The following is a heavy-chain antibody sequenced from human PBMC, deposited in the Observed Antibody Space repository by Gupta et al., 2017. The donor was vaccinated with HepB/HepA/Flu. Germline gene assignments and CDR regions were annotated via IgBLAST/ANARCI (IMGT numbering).Heavy chain of an antibody. CDR1: GGSISCSSYY. CDR2: IYYSGST. CDR3: ARLTPNTIAVARFDP. J-gene: IGHJ5*02. V-gene: IGHV4-39*01. Sequence: QLQLQESGPGLVKPSETLSLTCTVSGGSISCSSYYWGWIRQPPGKGLEWIGSIYYSGSTYYNPSLKSRVTISVDTSKNQFSLKLSSVTAADTAVYYCARLTPNTIAVARFDPWGQGTLVTVSS. D-gene: IGHD6-19*01.